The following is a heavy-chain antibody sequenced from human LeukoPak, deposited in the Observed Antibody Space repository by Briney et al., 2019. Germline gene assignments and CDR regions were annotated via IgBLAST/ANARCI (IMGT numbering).Heavy chain of an antibody. J-gene: IGHJ6*02. V-gene: IGHV1-2*02. D-gene: IGHD5-18*01. CDR2: INPNSGGT. CDR3: ARGGYSYGSFPSYGMDV. CDR1: EYTFTGYY. Sequence: ASVKVSCKASEYTFTGYYMHWVRQAPGQGLEWMGWINPNSGGTNYAQKFQGRVTMTRDTSISTAYMELSRLRSDDTAVYYCARGGYSYGSFPSYGMDVWGQGTTVTVSS.